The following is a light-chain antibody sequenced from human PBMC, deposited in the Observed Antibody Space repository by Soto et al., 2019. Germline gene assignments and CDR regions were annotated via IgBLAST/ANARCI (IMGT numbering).Light chain of an antibody. CDR3: QQYGSSPWT. CDR2: GTS. CDR1: QSVSSSD. J-gene: IGKJ1*01. V-gene: IGKV3-20*01. Sequence: EIGLTQAPGTLSLSPGERATLSCRASQSVSSSDLAWYQQKPGQAPRLLIYGTSSRATGIPDRFSGSGSGTDFTLTINGLEPEDFAMYFCQQYGSSPWTFGQGTKVDIK.